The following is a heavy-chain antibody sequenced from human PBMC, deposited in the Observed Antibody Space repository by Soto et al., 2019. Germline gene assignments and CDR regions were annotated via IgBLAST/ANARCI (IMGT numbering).Heavy chain of an antibody. V-gene: IGHV3-53*04. J-gene: IGHJ3*01. CDR1: GFTVSDNY. D-gene: IGHD3-3*01. CDR3: ARVRILEWLLGAFDV. Sequence: GGSLRLSCAASGFTVSDNYMTWVRQAPGKGLEWVSTIYSGGTTYYADSVKGRLTISRHISKNTLNLEMNSLRGEDTAVYYCARVRILEWLLGAFDVWGRGTMVTVSS. CDR2: IYSGGTT.